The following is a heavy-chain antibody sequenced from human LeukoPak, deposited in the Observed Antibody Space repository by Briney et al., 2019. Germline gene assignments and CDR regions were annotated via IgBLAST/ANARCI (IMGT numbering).Heavy chain of an antibody. D-gene: IGHD4-11*01. CDR3: AREGVTKYYFDY. Sequence: PSETLSLTCAVNGGSFSDYYWSWIRQPPGKGLEWIGEINHSGIPTYNPSLKSRVTISADTSKDQFSLKLSSVTAADTAVYYCAREGVTKYYFDYWGQGTLVTVSS. J-gene: IGHJ4*02. CDR2: INHSGIP. V-gene: IGHV4-34*01. CDR1: GGSFSDYY.